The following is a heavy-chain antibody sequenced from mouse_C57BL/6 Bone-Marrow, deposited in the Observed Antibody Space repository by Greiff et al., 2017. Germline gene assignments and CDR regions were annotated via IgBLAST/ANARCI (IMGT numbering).Heavy chain of an antibody. V-gene: IGHV1-75*01. CDR1: GYTFTDYY. Sequence: QVQLQQPGPELVKPGASVKISCKASGYTFTDYYINWVKQRPGQGLEWIGRIYPGSGSTSYNEKFKGKATLTVDKSSSPAYMLLSSLASEDSAVXCCARGGLRQDDWYCDVWGTGTTVTVSS. J-gene: IGHJ1*03. CDR3: ARGGLRQDDWYCDV. D-gene: IGHD2-4*01. CDR2: IYPGSGST.